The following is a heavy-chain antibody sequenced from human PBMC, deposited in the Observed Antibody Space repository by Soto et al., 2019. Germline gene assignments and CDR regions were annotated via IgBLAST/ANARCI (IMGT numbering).Heavy chain of an antibody. V-gene: IGHV3-21*01. D-gene: IGHD6-13*01. CDR2: ISSSSSYI. CDR3: ARVCEDSSYYYYGMDV. Sequence: PGGSLRLSCAASGFTFSSYSMNWVRQAPGKGLEWASSISSSSSYIYYADSVKGRFTISRDNAKNSLYLQMNSLRAEDTAVYYCARVCEDSSYYYYGMDVWGQGTTVTVS. CDR1: GFTFSSYS. J-gene: IGHJ6*02.